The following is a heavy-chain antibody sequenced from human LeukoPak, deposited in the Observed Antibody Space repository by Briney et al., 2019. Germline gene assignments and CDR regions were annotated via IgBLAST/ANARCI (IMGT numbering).Heavy chain of an antibody. CDR2: IDYEGGTT. CDR3: ARDLNDSGYDLRAYFDY. Sequence: GGSLRLSCVASGFTFSSHWMHWVRQVPGKGLVWVSRIDYEGGTTDYADSVEGRFTISRDNAKNSLYLQMNSLRAEDTAVYYCARDLNDSGYDLRAYFDYWGQGTLVTVSS. CDR1: GFTFSSHW. V-gene: IGHV3-74*01. D-gene: IGHD5-12*01. J-gene: IGHJ4*02.